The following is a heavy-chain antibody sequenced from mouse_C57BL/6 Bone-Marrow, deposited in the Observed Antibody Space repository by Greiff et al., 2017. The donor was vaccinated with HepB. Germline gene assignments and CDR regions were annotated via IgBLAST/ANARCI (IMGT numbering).Heavy chain of an antibody. J-gene: IGHJ2*01. CDR2: IDPSDSYT. V-gene: IGHV1-59*01. CDR1: GYTVTSYW. Sequence: VQLQQPGAELVRPGTSVKLSCKASGYTVTSYWMHWVKQRPGQGLEWIGVIDPSDSYTNYNQKFKGKATLTVDTSSSTAYMQLSSLTSEDSAVYYCARSTTTVAGDYWGQGTTLTVSS. D-gene: IGHD1-1*01. CDR3: ARSTTTVAGDY.